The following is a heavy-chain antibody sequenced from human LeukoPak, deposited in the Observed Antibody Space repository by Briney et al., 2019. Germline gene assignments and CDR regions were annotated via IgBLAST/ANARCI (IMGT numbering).Heavy chain of an antibody. CDR3: ARDNRYSYGLGDAFDI. D-gene: IGHD5-18*01. CDR2: ISAYNGNT. J-gene: IGHJ3*02. V-gene: IGHV1-18*01. Sequence: ASAKVSCKASGYTFTSYGISWVRQAPGQGLEWMGWISAYNGNTNYAQKLQGRVTMTTDTSTSTAYMELRSLRSDDTAVYYCARDNRYSYGLGDAFDIWGQGTMVTVSS. CDR1: GYTFTSYG.